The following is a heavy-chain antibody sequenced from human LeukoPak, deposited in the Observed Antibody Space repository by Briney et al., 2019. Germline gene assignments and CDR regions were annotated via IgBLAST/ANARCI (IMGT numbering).Heavy chain of an antibody. CDR3: ARGPAMGGFDY. D-gene: IGHD5-18*01. V-gene: IGHV3-33*01. CDR2: IWYDGSNK. CDR1: GFTFSSYG. J-gene: IGHJ4*02. Sequence: GGSLRLSCAASGFTFSSYGIHWVRQAPGKGLEWVAVIWYDGSNKYYADSVKGRFTISRDNSKNTLYLQMNSLRAEDTAVYYCARGPAMGGFDYWGQGTLVTVSS.